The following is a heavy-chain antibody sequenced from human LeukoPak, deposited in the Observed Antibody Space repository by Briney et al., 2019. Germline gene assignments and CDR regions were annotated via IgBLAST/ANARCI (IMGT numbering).Heavy chain of an antibody. CDR1: GLTSNTAW. Sequence: GGSLTLSCAVSGLTSNTAWLTWVRQAPGKGLEWVSVIYSGGSTYYADSVKGRFTISRDNSKNTLYLQMNSLRAEDTAVYYCARDLGSLESDYWGQGTLVTVSS. J-gene: IGHJ4*02. D-gene: IGHD1-1*01. CDR3: ARDLGSLESDY. CDR2: IYSGGST. V-gene: IGHV3-53*01.